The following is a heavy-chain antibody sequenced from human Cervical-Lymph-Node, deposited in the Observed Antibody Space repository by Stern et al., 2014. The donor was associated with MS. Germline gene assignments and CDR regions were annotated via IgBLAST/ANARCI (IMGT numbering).Heavy chain of an antibody. V-gene: IGHV1-69*01. J-gene: IGHJ6*02. Sequence: VQLVKSGAEVKKPGSSLKVSCKGSGGSFNNYAISWGRQAPGQGLEWMGGIIPIFATPDYAQKLQGRVTITADEPTSTAYMELSSLTSEDTAVYYCARGAVNWSGSPRRYFYYGMDVWGQGTTVTVSS. CDR3: ARGAVNWSGSPRRYFYYGMDV. D-gene: IGHD3-3*01. CDR1: GGSFNNYA. CDR2: IIPIFATP.